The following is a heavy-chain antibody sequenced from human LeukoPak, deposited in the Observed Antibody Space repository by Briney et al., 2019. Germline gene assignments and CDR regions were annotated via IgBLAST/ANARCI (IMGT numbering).Heavy chain of an antibody. D-gene: IGHD2-2*01. J-gene: IGHJ6*03. Sequence: SETLSLTCTVSGGSISSYYWSWIRQPPGKGLEWIGYIYYSGSTNYNPSLKSRVTISVATSKNQFSLKLNSVTAADTAVYYCARTTEGYCRSTSCYGFYYSYYMDVWGKGTTVTIPS. CDR1: GGSISSYY. CDR3: ARTTEGYCRSTSCYGFYYSYYMDV. CDR2: IYYSGST. V-gene: IGHV4-59*01.